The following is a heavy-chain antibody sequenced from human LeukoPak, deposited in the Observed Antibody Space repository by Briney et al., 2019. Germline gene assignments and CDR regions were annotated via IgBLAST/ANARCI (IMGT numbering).Heavy chain of an antibody. CDR3: ARGRWELPYYYYYMDV. V-gene: IGHV3-7*01. D-gene: IGHD1-26*01. CDR1: GFTFSSYW. J-gene: IGHJ6*03. Sequence: GGSLRLSCAASGFTFSSYWMSWVRQAPGKGLEWVANIKQDGSEKYYVDSVKGRFTISRDNAKNSLYPQMNSLRAEDTAVYYCARGRWELPYYYYYMDVWGKGTTVTVSS. CDR2: IKQDGSEK.